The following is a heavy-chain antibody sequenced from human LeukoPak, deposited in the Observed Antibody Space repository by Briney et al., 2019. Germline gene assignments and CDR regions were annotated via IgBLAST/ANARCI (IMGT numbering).Heavy chain of an antibody. CDR2: ISSSSSYI. V-gene: IGHV3-21*04. CDR1: GFTFSSYT. D-gene: IGHD3-22*01. CDR3: ARVGGAQGSSGYSDFDY. J-gene: IGHJ4*02. Sequence: PGGSLRLSCAASGFTFSSYTMNWVRQAPGKGLEWVSSISSSSSYIYYADSVKGRFTISRDNAKNSLYLQMNSLRAEDTAVYYCARVGGAQGSSGYSDFDYWGQGTLVTVSS.